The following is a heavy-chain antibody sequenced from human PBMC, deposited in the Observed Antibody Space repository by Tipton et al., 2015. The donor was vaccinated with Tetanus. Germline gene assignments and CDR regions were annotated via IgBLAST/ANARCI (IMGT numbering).Heavy chain of an antibody. CDR1: GFTFSSYG. CDR2: IYTGGST. CDR3: ASSPRFRTGRFES. Sequence: SGFTFSSYGMHWVRQAPGKGLEWVAVIYTGGSTYYADSVRGRFTISRDNSRDTLYLQMNSLRADDTAVYYCASSPRFRTGRFESWGQGTQVTVSS. D-gene: IGHD7-27*01. J-gene: IGHJ4*02. V-gene: IGHV3-53*01.